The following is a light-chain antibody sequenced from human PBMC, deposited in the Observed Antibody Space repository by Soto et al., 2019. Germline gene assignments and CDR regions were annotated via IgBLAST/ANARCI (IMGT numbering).Light chain of an antibody. J-gene: IGLJ1*01. CDR2: NNN. CDR1: SSNIGTNA. CDR3: AAWDDSLNGYV. V-gene: IGLV1-44*01. Sequence: QCVLTQPPSASGTPGQRVTISCSGGSSNIGTNAVNWYQQLPGTAPKLLIYNNNQRPSGVPDRFSGSKSGTSASLAISGLQSEDEADYYCAAWDDSLNGYVFGTGTKSPS.